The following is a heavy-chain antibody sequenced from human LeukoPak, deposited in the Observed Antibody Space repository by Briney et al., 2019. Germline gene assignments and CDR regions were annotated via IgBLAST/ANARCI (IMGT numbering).Heavy chain of an antibody. CDR1: GFTFSSYP. Sequence: PGGSLRLSCAASGFTFSSYPMIWVRQAPGRGLEWVSTIDGSGGSIYYEDSVKGRFTVSRDNSKSMLYVQMNSLRADDTAVYFCARRDSSGYFDYWGQGVLVTVSS. J-gene: IGHJ4*02. CDR3: ARRDSSGYFDY. V-gene: IGHV3-23*01. CDR2: IDGSGGSI. D-gene: IGHD7-27*01.